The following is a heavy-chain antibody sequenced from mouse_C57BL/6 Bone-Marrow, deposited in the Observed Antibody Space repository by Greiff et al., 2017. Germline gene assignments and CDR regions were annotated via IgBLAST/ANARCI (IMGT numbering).Heavy chain of an antibody. D-gene: IGHD4-1*01. Sequence: QVQLQQPGAELVKPGASVKMSCKASGYTFTSYWITWVKQRPGQGLAWIGDIYHGSSSNNSNEKFQCTAIRPVDTSSSTAYMQLRSLTSEDSAVYYCARSNWDYFDVGGTGTTVTVSS. CDR2: IYHGSSSN. V-gene: IGHV1-55*01. J-gene: IGHJ1*03. CDR3: ARSNWDYFDV. CDR1: GYTFTSYW.